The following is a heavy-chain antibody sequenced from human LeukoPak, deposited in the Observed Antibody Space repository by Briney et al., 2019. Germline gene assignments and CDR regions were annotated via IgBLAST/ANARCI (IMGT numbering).Heavy chain of an antibody. J-gene: IGHJ4*02. CDR2: ISSNGGST. V-gene: IGHV3-64*01. CDR3: ARVQPGYDSSGYDY. CDR1: GFTFSSYA. Sequence: GSLRLSCAASGFTFSSYAMHWVRQAPGKGLEYVSAISSNGGSTYYANSVKGRFTISRDNSKNTLYLQMGSLRAEDMAVYYCARVQPGYDSSGYDYWGQGTLVTVSS. D-gene: IGHD3-22*01.